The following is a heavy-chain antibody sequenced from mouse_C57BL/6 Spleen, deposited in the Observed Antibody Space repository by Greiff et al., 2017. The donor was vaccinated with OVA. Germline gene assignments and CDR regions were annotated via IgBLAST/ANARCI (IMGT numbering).Heavy chain of an antibody. CDR2: INPGSGGT. J-gene: IGHJ1*03. CDR1: GYAFTNYL. V-gene: IGHV1-54*01. CDR3: AREWPTEYFDV. Sequence: QMQLQQSGAELVRPGTSVKVSCKASGYAFTNYLIEWVKQRPGQGLEWIGVINPGSGGTNYNEKFKGKATLTADKSSSTAYMQLSSLTSEDSAVYFCAREWPTEYFDVWGTGTTVTVSS. D-gene: IGHD1-1*01.